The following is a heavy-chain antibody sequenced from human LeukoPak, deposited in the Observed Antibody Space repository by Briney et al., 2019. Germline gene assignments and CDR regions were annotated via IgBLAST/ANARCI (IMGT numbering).Heavy chain of an antibody. D-gene: IGHD5-18*01. CDR2: ISSSSSYI. Sequence: PGGSLRLSCAASGFTFSSYSMNWVRQAPGKGLEWVSSISSSSSYIYYADSVKGRFTISRDNAKNSLYLQMNSLRAEDTAVYCCARARGYSYGVDYWGQGTLVTVSS. J-gene: IGHJ4*02. CDR3: ARARGYSYGVDY. V-gene: IGHV3-21*01. CDR1: GFTFSSYS.